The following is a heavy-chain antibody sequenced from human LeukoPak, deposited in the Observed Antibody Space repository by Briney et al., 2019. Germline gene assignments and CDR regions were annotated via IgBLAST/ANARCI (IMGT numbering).Heavy chain of an antibody. J-gene: IGHJ4*02. V-gene: IGHV3-30*18. CDR3: AKDRRGYSGFFDY. Sequence: GGSLRLSCAASGFTFSSYGMHWVRQAPGKGLEWVAVISYDGSNKYYADSVKGRFTISRDNSKNTLYLQMNSLRAEDTAVYYCAKDRRGYSGFFDYWGQRTLVTVSS. CDR2: ISYDGSNK. CDR1: GFTFSSYG. D-gene: IGHD5-12*01.